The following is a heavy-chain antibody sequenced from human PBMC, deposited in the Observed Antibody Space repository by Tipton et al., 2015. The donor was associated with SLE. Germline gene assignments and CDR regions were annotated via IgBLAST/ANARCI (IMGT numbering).Heavy chain of an antibody. V-gene: IGHV4-34*01. CDR3: ARGLRSLEYFDY. J-gene: IGHJ4*02. Sequence: TLSLTCAVYGGSFSGYYWSWIRQPPGKGLEWIGEINHSGSTNYNPSLKSRVTISVDMSKNQFSLKLSSVTAADTAVYYCARGLRSLEYFDYWGQGTLVTVSS. D-gene: IGHD5-24*01. CDR2: INHSGST. CDR1: GGSFSGYY.